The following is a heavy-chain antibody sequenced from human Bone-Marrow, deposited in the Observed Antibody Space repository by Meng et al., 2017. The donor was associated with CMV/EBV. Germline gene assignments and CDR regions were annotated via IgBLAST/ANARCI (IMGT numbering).Heavy chain of an antibody. CDR2: INWNGGST. CDR3: ARDRVRQLVMYYGMDV. J-gene: IGHJ6*02. V-gene: IGHV3-20*04. D-gene: IGHD6-6*01. CDR1: GFTFDDYG. Sequence: GGSLRLSCAASGFTFDDYGMSWVRQAPGKGLEWVSGINWNGGSTGYADSVKGRFTISRDNAKNSLYLQMNSLRAEDTAVYYCARDRVRQLVMYYGMDVWGQGTTVTVSS.